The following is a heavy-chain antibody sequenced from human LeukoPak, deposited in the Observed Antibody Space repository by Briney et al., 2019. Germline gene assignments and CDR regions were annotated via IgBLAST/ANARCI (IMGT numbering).Heavy chain of an antibody. J-gene: IGHJ4*02. V-gene: IGHV1-58*01. CDR3: AADIQGSGWFYFDY. CDR1: GFTFTSSA. D-gene: IGHD6-19*01. CDR2: IVVGSGNT. Sequence: SVKVSCKAPGFTFTSSAVQWVRQARGQRLEWIGWIVVGSGNTNYAQKFQERVTITRDMSTSTAYMELSSLRSEDTAVYYCAADIQGSGWFYFDYWGQGTLVTVSS.